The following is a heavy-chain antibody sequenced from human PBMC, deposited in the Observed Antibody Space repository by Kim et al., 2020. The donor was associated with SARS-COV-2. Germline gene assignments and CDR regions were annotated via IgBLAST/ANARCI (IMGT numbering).Heavy chain of an antibody. Sequence: GGSLRLSCEASGFTFDDYAMHWVRQAPGKGLEWVSGISWNSGSIGYADSVKGRFTISRDNAKNSLYLQMNSLRAEDTALYYCAKDIGVGAAAGEFDYWGQRTLVTVSS. V-gene: IGHV3-9*01. J-gene: IGHJ4*02. CDR2: ISWNSGSI. CDR1: GFTFDDYA. D-gene: IGHD6-13*01. CDR3: AKDIGVGAAAGEFDY.